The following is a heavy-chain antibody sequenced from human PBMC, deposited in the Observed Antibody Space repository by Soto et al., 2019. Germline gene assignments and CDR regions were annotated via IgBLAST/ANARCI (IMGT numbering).Heavy chain of an antibody. Sequence: PGGSLRLSCAASGFTFSSYGMHWVRQAPGKGLEWVAVIWYDGSNKYYADSVKGRFTISRDNSKNTLYLQMNSLRAEDTAVYYCARDPVGSSSLDRYAWGQGTLVTVSS. V-gene: IGHV3-33*01. CDR3: ARDPVGSSSLDRYA. J-gene: IGHJ5*02. CDR1: GFTFSSYG. CDR2: IWYDGSNK. D-gene: IGHD6-13*01.